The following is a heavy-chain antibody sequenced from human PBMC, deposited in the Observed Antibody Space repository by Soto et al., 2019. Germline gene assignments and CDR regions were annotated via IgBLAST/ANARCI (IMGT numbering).Heavy chain of an antibody. CDR2: IYYSGST. D-gene: IGHD1-1*01. CDR1: GGSISSYY. Sequence: SETLSLTCTVSGGSISSYYWSWIRQPPGKGLEWIGYIYYSGSTNYNPSLKSRVTISVDTSKNQFSLKLSSVTAADTAVYYCARGPFVGSYGMDVWRQGTTVTVSS. V-gene: IGHV4-59*01. J-gene: IGHJ6*02. CDR3: ARGPFVGSYGMDV.